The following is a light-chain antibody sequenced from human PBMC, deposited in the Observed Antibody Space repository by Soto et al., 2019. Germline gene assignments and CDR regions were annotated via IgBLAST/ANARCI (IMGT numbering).Light chain of an antibody. CDR1: QSISSW. CDR3: QQYNSSPT. V-gene: IGKV1-5*03. J-gene: IGKJ1*01. CDR2: KAS. Sequence: DIQMTQSPSTLSASVGDRVTITCRASQSISSWLAWYQQKPGKAPKLLIYKASSLESGVPSRFSGSGSGTEFTLNISSLQPDHFATYYCQQYNSSPTFGQGTKVEIK.